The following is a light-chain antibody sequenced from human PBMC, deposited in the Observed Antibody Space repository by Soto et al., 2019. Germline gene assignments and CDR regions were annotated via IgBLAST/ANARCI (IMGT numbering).Light chain of an antibody. Sequence: EIVLTQSPGTLSLSPGEIATLSCRASQSVTSNYLAWYQQKPGQAPRLFIYGASSRATGIPDRFSGSGSGTDFTLTISRLEPEDFAVYYCQQYGRSPWTFGQGTQVEI. CDR2: GAS. V-gene: IGKV3-20*01. CDR3: QQYGRSPWT. CDR1: QSVTSNY. J-gene: IGKJ1*01.